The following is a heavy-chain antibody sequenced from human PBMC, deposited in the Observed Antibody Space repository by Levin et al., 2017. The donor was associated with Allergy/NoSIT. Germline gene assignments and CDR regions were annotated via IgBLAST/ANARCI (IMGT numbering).Heavy chain of an antibody. V-gene: IGHV3-11*01. CDR2: ISSSGKTI. CDR3: ARGSDKRDVDYYYGMDV. CDR1: GFSFSDYY. J-gene: IGHJ6*02. D-gene: IGHD1-1*01. Sequence: NAGGSLRLSCAASGFSFSDYYMTWIRQAPGKGLEWVSHISSSGKTIYYADSVKGRFTVSRDNAKNPLYLQMNNLRAEDTAVYYCARGSDKRDVDYYYGMDVWGQGTTVTVSS.